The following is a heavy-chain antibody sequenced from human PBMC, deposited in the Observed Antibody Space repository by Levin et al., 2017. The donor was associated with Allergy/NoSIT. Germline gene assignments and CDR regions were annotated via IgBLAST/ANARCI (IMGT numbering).Heavy chain of an antibody. Sequence: AGGSLRLSCKGSGYSFTSYWIGWVRQMPGKGLEWMGIIYPGDSDTRYSPSFQGQVTISADKSISTAYLQWSSLKASDTAMYYCARPLDYKTASDYWGQGTLVTVSS. V-gene: IGHV5-51*01. D-gene: IGHD4-11*01. CDR1: GYSFTSYW. CDR3: ARPLDYKTASDY. J-gene: IGHJ4*02. CDR2: IYPGDSDT.